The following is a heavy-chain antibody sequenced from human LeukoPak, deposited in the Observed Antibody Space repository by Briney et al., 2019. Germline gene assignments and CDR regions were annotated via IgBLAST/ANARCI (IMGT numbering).Heavy chain of an antibody. CDR1: GGSISSSSYY. D-gene: IGHD3-3*01. J-gene: IGHJ5*02. CDR3: ARDYDSNWFDP. Sequence: SETLSLTCTVSGGSISSSSYYWGWIRKPPGKGLEWIGGIYYRGSTYYNPSLKGRVTTSVDTSKNQISLKLSSVTAADTAVYYCARDYDSNWFDPWGQGTLVTVSS. V-gene: IGHV4-39*02. CDR2: IYYRGST.